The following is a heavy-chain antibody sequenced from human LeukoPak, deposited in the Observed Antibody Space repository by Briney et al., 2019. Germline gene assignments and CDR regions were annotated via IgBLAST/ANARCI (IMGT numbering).Heavy chain of an antibody. J-gene: IGHJ4*02. CDR3: ARVWVDVGNVGTFDY. CDR1: GYTFTGYY. D-gene: IGHD7-27*01. V-gene: IGHV1-2*02. CDR2: INPNSGGT. Sequence: ASVKVPCKASGYTFTGYYMHWVRQAPGQGLEWMGWINPNSGGTNYAQKFQGRVTMTRDTSISTAYMELNRLRSDDTAVYYCARVWVDVGNVGTFDYWGQGTLVTVSS.